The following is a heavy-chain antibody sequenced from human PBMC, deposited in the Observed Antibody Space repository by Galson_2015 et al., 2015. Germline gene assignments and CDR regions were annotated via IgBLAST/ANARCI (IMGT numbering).Heavy chain of an antibody. CDR3: ARDWDGSGRFFVP. D-gene: IGHD3-10*01. Sequence: ETLSLTCSVSGGSVSISYWKWIRQAPGKALEWIGFTSYSGSANINPSFKSRVTMSVDTSKNQVSLKLNSVTPADTAVYYCARDWDGSGRFFVPWGQGTLVTVSS. V-gene: IGHV4-59*02. CDR1: GGSVSISY. CDR2: TSYSGSA. J-gene: IGHJ5*02.